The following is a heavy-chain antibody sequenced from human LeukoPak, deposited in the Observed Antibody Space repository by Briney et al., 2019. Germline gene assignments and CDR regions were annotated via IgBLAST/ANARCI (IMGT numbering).Heavy chain of an antibody. V-gene: IGHV3-33*01. J-gene: IGHJ5*01. CDR3: ASVYSYGWFDY. CDR2: IWYDGSNK. D-gene: IGHD5-18*01. CDR1: GLSLTTHG. Sequence: GKSLRLSCAASGLSLTTHGMHWVCQAPGKGLEWVAVIWYDGSNKYYADSVKGRFTISRDNSKNTLYLQMNSLRAEDTAVYYCASVYSYGWFDYWGQGTLVTVSS.